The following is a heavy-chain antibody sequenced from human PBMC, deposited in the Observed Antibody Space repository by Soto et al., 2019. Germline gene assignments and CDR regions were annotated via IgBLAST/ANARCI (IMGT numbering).Heavy chain of an antibody. V-gene: IGHV3-74*01. CDR2: IKTDGSST. Sequence: LRLSCAASGFTFRNSWMHWVRQAPGKGLLWVSRIKTDGSSTTYADSVKGRFTISRDNAKNTLYLQMNSLRAEDTAVYYCARDQVDKSGYYFLDYWGQGTLVTVSS. D-gene: IGHD3-3*01. CDR3: ARDQVDKSGYYFLDY. CDR1: GFTFRNSW. J-gene: IGHJ4*01.